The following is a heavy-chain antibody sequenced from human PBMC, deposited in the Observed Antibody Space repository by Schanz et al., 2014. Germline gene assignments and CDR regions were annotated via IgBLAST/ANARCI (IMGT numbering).Heavy chain of an antibody. CDR1: GFTFGDYA. J-gene: IGHJ3*02. CDR3: AKGRFGELSAFDI. D-gene: IGHD3-10*01. Sequence: EVQLLESGGGLVQPGGSLRLSCAASGFTFGDYAMSWVRQAPGKGLEWVSALSEGGGGTHYADSVRGRFTISRDNSKNTLYLQMNSLRAEDTAVYHCAKGRFGELSAFDIWGQGTMVTVPS. CDR2: LSEGGGGT. V-gene: IGHV3-23*01.